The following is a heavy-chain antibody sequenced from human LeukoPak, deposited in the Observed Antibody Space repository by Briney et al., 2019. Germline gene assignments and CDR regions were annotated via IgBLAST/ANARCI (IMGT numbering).Heavy chain of an antibody. J-gene: IGHJ4*02. CDR3: ARDAGDYPDY. D-gene: IGHD4-17*01. V-gene: IGHV1-69*05. CDR2: IMPLFGTA. CDR1: GGTFNNSA. Sequence: SVKVSCKTSGGTFNNSAISWVRQAPGQGLEWLGGIMPLFGTAGYAQKFQGRVTITKDESTRTVYLELTSLTSDDTAVYYCARDAGDYPDYWGQGTLVTVSS.